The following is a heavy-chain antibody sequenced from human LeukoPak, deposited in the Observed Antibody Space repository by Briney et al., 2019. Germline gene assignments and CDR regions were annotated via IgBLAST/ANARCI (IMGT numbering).Heavy chain of an antibody. CDR2: INPNSGGT. D-gene: IGHD3-3*01. V-gene: IGHV1-2*02. CDR3: ARATPDFWSGYYYFDY. Sequence: GASVTVSCKASGYTFTGYYMHWVRQAPGQGLEWMGWINPNSGGTNYAQKFQGRVTMTRDTSISTAYMELRSLRSDDTAVYYCARATPDFWSGYYYFDYWGQGTLVTVSS. J-gene: IGHJ4*02. CDR1: GYTFTGYY.